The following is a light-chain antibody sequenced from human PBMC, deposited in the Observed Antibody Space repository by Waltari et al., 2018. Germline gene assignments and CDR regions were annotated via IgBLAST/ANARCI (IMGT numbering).Light chain of an antibody. CDR1: QRISTN. CDR2: DAS. J-gene: IGKJ3*01. V-gene: IGKV3-15*01. Sequence: EMVLTQSPGTLSVSLGERATLSCGASQRISTNLAWYQQKPGQAPRLLMSDASARATGIPARFSGSGSGTEVTLTISSLQPEDSAVYYCQEYNNWHRGFTFGPGTKLEIK. CDR3: QEYNNWHRGFT.